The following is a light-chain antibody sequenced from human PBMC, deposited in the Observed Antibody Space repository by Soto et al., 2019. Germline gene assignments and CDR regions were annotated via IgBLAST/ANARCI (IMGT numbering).Light chain of an antibody. CDR2: GAS. CDR1: QSVSRNY. Sequence: EIVLTQSPGTLSLSPGERATLSCRASQSVSRNYLAWYQQKPGQAPRLLIYGASSRATGIPDRFSGSGSGTDFTLTISRLEPADFSVYYCQQYGSSPPLTFGGGTKVEIK. V-gene: IGKV3-20*01. CDR3: QQYGSSPPLT. J-gene: IGKJ4*01.